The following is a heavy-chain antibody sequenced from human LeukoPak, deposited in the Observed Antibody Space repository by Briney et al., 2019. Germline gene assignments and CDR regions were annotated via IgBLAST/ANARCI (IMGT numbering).Heavy chain of an antibody. CDR1: GFTFSSYA. Sequence: GGSLRLSCAASGFTFSSYAMSWVRQTPGKGLEWVSSITRDSIYTFYADSVKGRFTISRDDAKNSLSLQMNSLRAEDTAVYYCARDPYNGYYGDDYYYYMDVWGKGTTVTISS. D-gene: IGHD4-17*01. J-gene: IGHJ6*03. V-gene: IGHV3-21*01. CDR2: ITRDSIYT. CDR3: ARDPYNGYYGDDYYYYMDV.